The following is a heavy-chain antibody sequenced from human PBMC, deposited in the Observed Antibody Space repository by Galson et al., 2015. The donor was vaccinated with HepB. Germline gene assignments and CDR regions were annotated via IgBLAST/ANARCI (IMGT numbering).Heavy chain of an antibody. V-gene: IGHV3-7*05. CDR2: IKQDASEK. J-gene: IGHJ4*02. D-gene: IGHD4-17*01. Sequence: SLRLSCAASGFTFSSYWMSWVRQAPGKGLEWVANIKQDASEKSYVDSVKGRFTISRDNAKNSLFLQMNSLRAEDTAVYYCARDPGRAVTTGGWGQGTLVTVSS. CDR1: GFTFSSYW. CDR3: ARDPGRAVTTGG.